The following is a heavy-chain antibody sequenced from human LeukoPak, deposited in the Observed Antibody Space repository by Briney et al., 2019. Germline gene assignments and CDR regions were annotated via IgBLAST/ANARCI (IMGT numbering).Heavy chain of an antibody. CDR3: ARLVVVVAATEDASDI. J-gene: IGHJ3*02. V-gene: IGHV1-2*02. CDR2: INPNSGGT. D-gene: IGHD2-15*01. Sequence: GASVKVSCKASGYTFTGYYMHWVRQAPGQGLEWMGWINPNSGGTNYAQKFQGRVTMTRDTSISTAYMELSRLRSDDTAVYYCARLVVVVAATEDASDIWGQGTMVTVSS. CDR1: GYTFTGYY.